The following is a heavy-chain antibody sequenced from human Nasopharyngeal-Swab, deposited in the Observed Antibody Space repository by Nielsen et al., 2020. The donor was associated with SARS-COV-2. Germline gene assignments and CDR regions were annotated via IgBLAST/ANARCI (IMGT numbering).Heavy chain of an antibody. Sequence: GSLRLSCAVYGGSFSGYQWSWVRQTPGKGLEWIGEVNHGGGTTYNPSLKSRVTISVAPSKNQFSLKLASATAADTAVYYCARGGAGVVASPVLGLGPFYYYHFMDVWGQGTTVTVSS. J-gene: IGHJ6*03. CDR1: GGSFSGYQ. D-gene: IGHD6-6*01. CDR2: VNHGGGT. V-gene: IGHV4-34*01. CDR3: ARGGAGVVASPVLGLGPFYYYHFMDV.